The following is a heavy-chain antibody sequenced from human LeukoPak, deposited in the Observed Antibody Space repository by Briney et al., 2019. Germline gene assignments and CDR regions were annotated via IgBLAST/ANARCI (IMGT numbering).Heavy chain of an antibody. J-gene: IGHJ6*02. CDR2: ISTYNGNT. CDR3: ARVKWDLPYYYNYYGLDV. Sequence: ASVKVFCKASGYTFTTYGISWVRQAPGQGLEWMGWISTYNGNTNYPQKLQGRVTMTTDTSTSTGYMELRSLRSDDTAVYYCARVKWDLPYYYNYYGLDVWGQGTTVTVSS. V-gene: IGHV1-18*01. CDR1: GYTFTTYG. D-gene: IGHD1-26*01.